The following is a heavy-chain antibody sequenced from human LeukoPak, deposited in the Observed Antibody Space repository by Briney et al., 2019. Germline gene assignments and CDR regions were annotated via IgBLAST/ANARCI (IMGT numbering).Heavy chain of an antibody. V-gene: IGHV5-51*01. CDR1: GYSFTTYW. Sequence: GESLKISCTASGYSFTTYWIGWVRQMPGEGLEWMGIIYPGDSDTRYSPSFQGQVTLSADNSINTAYLQWSSLKASDTAMYYCAREESADPRRVLWGQGTLVTVSS. CDR2: IYPGDSDT. CDR3: AREESADPRRVL. J-gene: IGHJ4*02.